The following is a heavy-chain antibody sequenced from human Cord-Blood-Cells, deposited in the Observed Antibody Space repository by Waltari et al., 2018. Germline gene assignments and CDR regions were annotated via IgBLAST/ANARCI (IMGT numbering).Heavy chain of an antibody. CDR3: ARVIAAFDY. D-gene: IGHD6-13*01. CDR2: INHSGST. CDR1: GGSFSGYS. V-gene: IGHV4-34*01. Sequence: QVQLQQWGAGLLKPSETLSLPCAVHGGSFSGYSWSWIRQPPGKGLEWIGEINHSGSTNYNPSLKSRVTISVDTSKNQFSLKLSSVTAADTAVYYCARVIAAFDYWGQGTLVTVSS. J-gene: IGHJ4*02.